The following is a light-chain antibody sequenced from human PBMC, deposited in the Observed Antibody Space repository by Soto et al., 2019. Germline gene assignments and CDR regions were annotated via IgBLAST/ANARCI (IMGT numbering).Light chain of an antibody. CDR1: QSVTSTY. J-gene: IGKJ1*01. Sequence: EIVLTQSPGTLSLSPGGRATLSCRASQSVTSTYLAWYQQKPGQAPRLLIYGASSRATGIADRFSGSGSGTDFTLTISRLEPEDFAVYYCQQYGSSPWTFGQGTKVEIK. V-gene: IGKV3-20*01. CDR3: QQYGSSPWT. CDR2: GAS.